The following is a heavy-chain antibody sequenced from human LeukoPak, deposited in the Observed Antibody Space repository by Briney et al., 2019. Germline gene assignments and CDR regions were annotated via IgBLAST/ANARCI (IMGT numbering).Heavy chain of an antibody. Sequence: PSETLSLTCTVSGGSISGSSYYWGWIRQPPGKGLEWIGSIYYSGSTYYNPSLKSRVTISVDTSKNQFSLKLSSVTAADTAVYYCARHATYYYDSSGYYYGAFDIWGQGTMVTVSS. V-gene: IGHV4-39*01. CDR2: IYYSGST. J-gene: IGHJ3*02. CDR1: GGSISGSSYY. CDR3: ARHATYYYDSSGYYYGAFDI. D-gene: IGHD3-22*01.